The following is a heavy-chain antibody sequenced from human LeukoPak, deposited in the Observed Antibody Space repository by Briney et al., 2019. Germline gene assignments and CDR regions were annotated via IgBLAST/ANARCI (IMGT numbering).Heavy chain of an antibody. D-gene: IGHD6-13*01. J-gene: IGHJ4*02. Sequence: SETLSLTCTVSGGSISSSYWSWIRQPPGKGLEWIGYIYYSGSTNYNPSLKSRVTMSVDTSKNQFSLNLSSVTAADTAVYYCARGPYSSRYDYWDQGTVVTVSS. CDR3: ARGPYSSRYDY. V-gene: IGHV4-59*01. CDR2: IYYSGST. CDR1: GGSISSSY.